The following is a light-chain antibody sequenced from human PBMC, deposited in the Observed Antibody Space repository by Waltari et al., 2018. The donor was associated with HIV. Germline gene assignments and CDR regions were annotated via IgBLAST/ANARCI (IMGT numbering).Light chain of an antibody. Sequence: QSVLTPPPSASGTPVQRVTIPCSGSSSNVFPNSVNRYKQLPGTAPELVIYHNIQRPLGVPVRFSGSKSGTSASLAISGLRSEDEADYYCATWDDSLSSWLFGGGTRLSFL. CDR2: HNI. CDR3: ATWDDSLSSWL. CDR1: SSNVFPNS. J-gene: IGLJ3*02. V-gene: IGLV1-47*01.